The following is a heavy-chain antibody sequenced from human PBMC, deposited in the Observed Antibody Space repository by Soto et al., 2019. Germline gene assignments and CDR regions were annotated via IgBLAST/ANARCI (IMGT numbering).Heavy chain of an antibody. CDR1: GYSFNTYA. CDR2: ISGYNHNT. CDR3: AREYGMDV. J-gene: IGHJ6*02. V-gene: IGHV1-18*01. Sequence: QVQLVQSGAEVMKPGASVKVSCKASGYSFNTYAISWVRQAPGQGLEWMGWISGYNHNTNYAGKFQGRVTVTADRSTSTAYMELRSLTSNDTAVYYCAREYGMDVWGQGTPVTVS.